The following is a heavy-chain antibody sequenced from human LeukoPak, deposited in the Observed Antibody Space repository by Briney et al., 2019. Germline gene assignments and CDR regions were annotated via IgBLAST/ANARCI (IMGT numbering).Heavy chain of an antibody. Sequence: SVKASCKASGGTFISYAISWVRQAPGQGLEWMGGMIPIFGTANYAQKFQGRVTITTDESTSTAYMELSSLRSEDTAVYYFAVYASMVEDCGQGTLVTVSS. J-gene: IGHJ4*02. V-gene: IGHV1-69*05. CDR3: AVYASMVED. CDR1: GGTFISYA. D-gene: IGHD3-10*01. CDR2: MIPIFGTA.